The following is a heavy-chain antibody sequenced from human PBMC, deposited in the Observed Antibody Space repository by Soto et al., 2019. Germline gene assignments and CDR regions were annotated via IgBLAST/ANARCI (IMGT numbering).Heavy chain of an antibody. J-gene: IGHJ6*02. V-gene: IGHV1-69*13. CDR1: GGTFSSYA. D-gene: IGHD3-3*01. CDR2: IIPVFGTA. CDR3: ASSRITVFGVPPMATYNYYGMDV. Sequence: ASVKVSCKASGGTFSSYAISWVRQAPGQGLEWMGGIIPVFGTANYAQKFQGRVAVTADESTSTAYMELSSLRSEDTAVYFCASSRITVFGVPPMATYNYYGMDVWGQGTTVTVSS.